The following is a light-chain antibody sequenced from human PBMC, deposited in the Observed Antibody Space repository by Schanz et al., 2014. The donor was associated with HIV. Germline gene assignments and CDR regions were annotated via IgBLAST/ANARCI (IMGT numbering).Light chain of an antibody. CDR2: GAS. CDR1: QSISTY. V-gene: IGKV3-11*01. J-gene: IGKJ5*01. Sequence: EIVLTQSPVTLSLSPGERATLSCRASQSISTYLAWYQQRPGQSPRLLIYGASKRASGIPPRFSGSGSGTDFSLTIDSLEPEDFAVYYCQQRSDWPPEVTFGQGTRLEIK. CDR3: QQRSDWPPEVT.